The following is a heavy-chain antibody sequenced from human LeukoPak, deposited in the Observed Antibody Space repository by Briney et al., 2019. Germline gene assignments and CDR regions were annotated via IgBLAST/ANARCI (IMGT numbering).Heavy chain of an antibody. CDR1: GFTSSSYG. CDR2: IWYDGSNK. CDR3: AKDRGPDSSGYYNFDY. Sequence: GGSLRLSCAASGFTSSSYGMHWVRQAPGKGLEWVAVIWYDGSNKYYADSVKGRFTISRDNSKNTLYLQMNSLRAEDTAVYYCAKDRGPDSSGYYNFDYWGQGTLVTVSS. J-gene: IGHJ4*02. V-gene: IGHV3-33*06. D-gene: IGHD3-22*01.